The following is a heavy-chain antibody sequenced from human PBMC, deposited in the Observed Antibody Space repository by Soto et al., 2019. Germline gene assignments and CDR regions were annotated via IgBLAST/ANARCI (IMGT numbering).Heavy chain of an antibody. CDR1: GFSFSDHY. Sequence: GGSLRLSCAASGFSFSDHYMDWVRQAPGKGLEWVGRTRNKVYSFTTEYAASLKGRFTISRDDSKDLLYLQMDSLKTEDTAVYYCATSRPISSWSGFHSWGPGTLVTVS. J-gene: IGHJ4*02. V-gene: IGHV3-72*01. CDR2: TRNKVYSFTT. D-gene: IGHD6-13*01. CDR3: ATSRPISSWSGFHS.